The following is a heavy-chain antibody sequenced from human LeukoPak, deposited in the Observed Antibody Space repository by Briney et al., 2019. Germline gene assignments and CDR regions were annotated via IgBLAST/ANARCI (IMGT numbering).Heavy chain of an antibody. J-gene: IGHJ4*02. V-gene: IGHV3-48*03. CDR2: ISYTGAKK. CDR3: ARVFVGENFDY. CDR1: GFGFSSYE. Sequence: GESLKISCEASGFGFSSYEMNWVRQAPGKGLEWLSYISYTGAKKYYADSVKGRFTTSRDNAKNELYLQMNSLRAEDTAVYFCARVFVGENFDYWGQGTLVTVSS. D-gene: IGHD3-10*02.